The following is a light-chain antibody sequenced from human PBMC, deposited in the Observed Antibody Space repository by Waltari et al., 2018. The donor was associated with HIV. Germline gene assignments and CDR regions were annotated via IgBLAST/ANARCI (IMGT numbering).Light chain of an antibody. V-gene: IGKV4-1*01. Sequence: DIVMTQSPDSLAVSLGERATINCKSSQTVLYSSNNKNYLAWYQQKPGQPPKLLIYWASTRESGVPDRFSGSGSGTDFTLTLSSLQADDVAVYYCQQYYSTPPTFGQGTRLEIK. J-gene: IGKJ5*01. CDR3: QQYYSTPPT. CDR1: QTVLYSSNNKNY. CDR2: WAS.